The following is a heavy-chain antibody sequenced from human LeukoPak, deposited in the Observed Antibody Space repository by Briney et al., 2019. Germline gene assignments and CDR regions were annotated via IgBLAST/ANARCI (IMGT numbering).Heavy chain of an antibody. CDR1: RGSINNYG. CDR3: ARLSHIAAAGAYSYYSLDV. D-gene: IGHD6-13*01. J-gene: IGHJ6*02. CDR2: LYNSGNT. V-gene: IGHV4-59*13. Sequence: PSETLSLTCTVSRGSINNYGWTWIRQPPGRGLEWIGDLYNSGNTSYHPSLNSRLTISADTSNKQFFLRLRSVAAADTAVYYCARLSHIAAAGAYSYYSLDVWGQGTTVTVSS.